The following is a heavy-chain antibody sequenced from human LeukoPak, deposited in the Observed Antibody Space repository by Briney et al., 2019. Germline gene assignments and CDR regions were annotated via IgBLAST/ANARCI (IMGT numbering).Heavy chain of an antibody. Sequence: SETLSLTCAVSGYSISSGYYWGWIRQPPGKGLEWIGSIYHSGSTYYNPSLKSRVTISVDTSKNQFSLKLSSVTAADTAVYYCARVWRFGFGELSPFHYWGQGTLVTVSS. CDR3: ARVWRFGFGELSPFHY. CDR1: GYSISSGYY. V-gene: IGHV4-38-2*01. CDR2: IYHSGST. J-gene: IGHJ4*02. D-gene: IGHD3-10*01.